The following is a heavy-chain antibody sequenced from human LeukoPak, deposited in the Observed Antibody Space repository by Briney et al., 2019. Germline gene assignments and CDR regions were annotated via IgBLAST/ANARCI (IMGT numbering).Heavy chain of an antibody. J-gene: IGHJ6*03. CDR1: GYTFTSYD. V-gene: IGHV1-8*01. CDR3: ARSGGYCSSTSCYTFHGYYYYYYMDV. CDR2: MNPNSGNT. Sequence: ASVKVSCKASGYTFTSYDINWVRQATGQGLEWMGWMNPNSGNTGYAQKFQGRVTMTRNTSISTAYMELSSLRSEDTAVYYCARSGGYCSSTSCYTFHGYYYYYYMDVWGKGTTVTVSS. D-gene: IGHD2-2*02.